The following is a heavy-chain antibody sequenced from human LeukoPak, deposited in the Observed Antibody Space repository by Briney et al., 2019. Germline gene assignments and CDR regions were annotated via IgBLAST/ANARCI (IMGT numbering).Heavy chain of an antibody. Sequence: PSGTLSLTCIVSGGSISSSIYYWAWVRQPPGKGLEWIGSIYYSGSTYYNPSLKSRVTISVDTSKNQFSLKLSSVTAADTAVYYCGRVDSYGSGDYWGQGTLVTVSS. CDR1: GGSISSSIYY. CDR2: IYYSGST. V-gene: IGHV4-39*01. J-gene: IGHJ4*02. CDR3: GRVDSYGSGDY. D-gene: IGHD5-18*01.